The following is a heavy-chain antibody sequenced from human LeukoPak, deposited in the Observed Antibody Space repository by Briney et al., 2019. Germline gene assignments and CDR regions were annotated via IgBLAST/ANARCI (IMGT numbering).Heavy chain of an antibody. D-gene: IGHD1-1*01. J-gene: IGHJ4*02. V-gene: IGHV4-59*08. CDR3: ARRETGSYFDY. CDR2: IYYSGST. Sequence: PSETLSLTCTVSGGSISSYYWSWIRQPPGKGLEWIGYIYYSGSTNYNPSLKSRFTISLDTSKNLFSLKLSSVTAADTAVYYCARRETGSYFDYWGQGTLVTVSS. CDR1: GGSISSYY.